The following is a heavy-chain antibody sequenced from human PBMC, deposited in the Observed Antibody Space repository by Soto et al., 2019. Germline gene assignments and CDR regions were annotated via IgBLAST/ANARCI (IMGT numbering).Heavy chain of an antibody. CDR2: VKQDGGEK. V-gene: IGHV3-7*01. J-gene: IGHJ4*02. CDR3: ASGGGWSFDH. D-gene: IGHD6-19*01. Sequence: EAQLVESGGGLVQPGGSLRLSCSASGFNFNQYWMSWVRQAPGKGLEWVANVKQDGGEKNYVDSVRGRFTISRDNTKTSLYLHMDSVRVDGTALYYCASGGGWSFDHWGQGTQVTVAS. CDR1: GFNFNQYW.